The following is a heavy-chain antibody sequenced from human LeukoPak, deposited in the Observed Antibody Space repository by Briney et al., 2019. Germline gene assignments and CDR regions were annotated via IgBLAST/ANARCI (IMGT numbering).Heavy chain of an antibody. D-gene: IGHD1-14*01. CDR3: ATETNGRHYDY. Sequence: PGGSLILSCTTSGLTFSTSGFNWVRQAPGKGLEWVASIGPTGFDRYHADSIKGRFTISRDNANNFLYLQMDSLRAEDTAVYYCATETNGRHYDYWGQGTLLTVSS. J-gene: IGHJ4*02. V-gene: IGHV3-21*06. CDR1: GLTFSTSG. CDR2: IGPTGFDR.